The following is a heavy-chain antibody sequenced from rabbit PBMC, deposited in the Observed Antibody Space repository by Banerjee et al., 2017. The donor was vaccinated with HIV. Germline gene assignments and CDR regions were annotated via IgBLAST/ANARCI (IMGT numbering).Heavy chain of an antibody. D-gene: IGHD4-2*01. CDR3: ARDYVNAFDP. V-gene: IGHV1S45*01. CDR2: INTITGKT. J-gene: IGHJ2*01. CDR1: GFSFTDKDV. Sequence: QEQLEESGGGLVKPEGSLTLTCTASGFSFTDKDVMCWVRQAPGKGLEWIGCINTITGKTVYATWARGRFTISRASSTTVFLQMTSLTAADTATYFCARDYVNAFDPRGPGTLVTVS.